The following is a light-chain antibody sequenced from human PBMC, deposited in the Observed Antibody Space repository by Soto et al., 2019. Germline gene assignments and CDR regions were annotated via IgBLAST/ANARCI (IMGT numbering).Light chain of an antibody. J-gene: IGLJ1*01. CDR1: DSNMGNNY. Sequence: QSVLTQPPSVSAAPGQKVTISCSGSDSNMGNNYGSWYQQLPGTAPRLIIYDNNKRHSGITDRFSSSKSGNAAPLAITELQTGDEDDYYCGTWDSRMTAYVFGTGTKVTVL. CDR3: GTWDSRMTAYV. CDR2: DNN. V-gene: IGLV1-51*01.